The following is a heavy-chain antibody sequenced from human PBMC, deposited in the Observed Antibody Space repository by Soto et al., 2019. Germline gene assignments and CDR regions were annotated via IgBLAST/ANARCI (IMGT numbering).Heavy chain of an antibody. J-gene: IGHJ4*02. Sequence: QVQLQESGPRLVKPSETLSLTCTVSGGSMTDYYWAWIRLPAGKGLAWIGRIFGIGYTNYKPSLKSRVILSVDTSKSHFTLKLPPVTSADTAVYYCLSEGDYSYNNGYHLFDYWGQGTLVSVSS. CDR3: LSEGDYSYNNGYHLFDY. CDR2: IFGIGYT. D-gene: IGHD2-8*01. CDR1: GGSMTDYY. V-gene: IGHV4-4*07.